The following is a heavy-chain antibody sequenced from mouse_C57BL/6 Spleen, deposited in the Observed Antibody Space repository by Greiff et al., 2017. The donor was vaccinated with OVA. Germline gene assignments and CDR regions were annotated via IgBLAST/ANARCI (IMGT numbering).Heavy chain of an antibody. CDR3: ARDPTVVNWYFDV. Sequence: EVQGVESGGGLVKPGGSLKLSCAASGFTFSSYALSWVRQTPEKRLEWVATISDGGSYTYYPDNVKGRFTISRDNAKNNLYLQMSHLKSEDTAMYYCARDPTVVNWYFDVWGTGTTVTVSS. CDR1: GFTFSSYA. D-gene: IGHD1-1*01. CDR2: ISDGGSYT. J-gene: IGHJ1*03. V-gene: IGHV5-4*01.